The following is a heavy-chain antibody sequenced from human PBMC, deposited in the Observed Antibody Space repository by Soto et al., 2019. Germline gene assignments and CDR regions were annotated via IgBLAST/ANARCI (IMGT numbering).Heavy chain of an antibody. Sequence: SETLSLTCTVSGGSISSSSYYWGWIRQPPGKGLEWIGSIYYSGSTYYNPSLKSRVTISVDTSKNQFSLKLSSVTAADTAVYYCARHSSEDIAPNYFDYWGQGTLVTVSS. CDR2: IYYSGST. V-gene: IGHV4-39*01. J-gene: IGHJ4*02. CDR1: GGSISSSSYY. CDR3: ARHSSEDIAPNYFDY. D-gene: IGHD5-12*01.